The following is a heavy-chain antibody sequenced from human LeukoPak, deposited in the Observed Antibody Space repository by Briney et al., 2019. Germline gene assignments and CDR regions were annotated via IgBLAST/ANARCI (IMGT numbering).Heavy chain of an antibody. CDR2: ISGSGGST. CDR1: GFTFDDYG. Sequence: GGSLRLSCAASGFTFDDYGMSWVRQAPGKGLEWVSAISGSGGSTYYADSVKGRFTISRDNSKNTLYLQMNSLRAEDTAVYYCAKSAGGRYYYDSSGYQCDYWGQGTLVTVSS. V-gene: IGHV3-23*01. CDR3: AKSAGGRYYYDSSGYQCDY. J-gene: IGHJ4*02. D-gene: IGHD3-22*01.